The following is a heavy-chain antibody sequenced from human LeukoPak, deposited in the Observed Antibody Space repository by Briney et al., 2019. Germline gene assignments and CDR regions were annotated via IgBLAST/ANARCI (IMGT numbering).Heavy chain of an antibody. Sequence: PGGSLTLSCAVSGFTFNNYAMSGLRQSPGKGVEWVSAFSSGGGSAYYADSVKGRFTISRDNSKNTLYLQMNSLTAEDTAVYYCASRLPAGLGVDYWGKGNLVTVSS. J-gene: IGHJ4*02. CDR2: FSSGGGSA. D-gene: IGHD2-2*01. CDR3: ASRLPAGLGVDY. CDR1: GFTFNNYA. V-gene: IGHV3-23*01.